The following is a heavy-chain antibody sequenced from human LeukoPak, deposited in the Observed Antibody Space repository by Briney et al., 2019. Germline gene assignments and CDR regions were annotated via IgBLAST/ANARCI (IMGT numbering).Heavy chain of an antibody. Sequence: GGSLRLSCAASGFTFSSYAMSWVRQAPGKGLEWVSAISGSGGSTYYADSVKGRFTISRDNSKNTLYLQMNSLRAEDTAVYCCAKTRDYYGSGSYNYYYYGMDVWGQGTTVTVSS. CDR3: AKTRDYYGSGSYNYYYYGMDV. CDR2: ISGSGGST. J-gene: IGHJ6*02. V-gene: IGHV3-23*01. CDR1: GFTFSSYA. D-gene: IGHD3-10*01.